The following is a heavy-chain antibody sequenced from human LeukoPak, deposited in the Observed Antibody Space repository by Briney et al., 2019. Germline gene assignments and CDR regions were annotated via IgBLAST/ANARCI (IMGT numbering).Heavy chain of an antibody. D-gene: IGHD3-3*01. CDR2: INHSGST. CDR3: ARGVDTYYDFWSGYSRGLTFVY. J-gene: IGHJ4*02. Sequence: SETLSLTCAGYGGSFSGYYCSWIRQPPGKGLEWIGEINHSGSTNYNPSLKSRVTISVDTSKNQFSLKLSSVTAADTAVYYCARGVDTYYDFWSGYSRGLTFVYWGQGTLVTVSS. CDR1: GGSFSGYY. V-gene: IGHV4-34*01.